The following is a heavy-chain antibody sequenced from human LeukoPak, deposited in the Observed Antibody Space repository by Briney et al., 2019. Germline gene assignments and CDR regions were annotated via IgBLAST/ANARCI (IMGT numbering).Heavy chain of an antibody. CDR3: AKDLALAGTGGGFDV. V-gene: IGHV3-23*01. Sequence: GGSLRLSCAASGFTFSSYSMNWVRQAPGKGLEWVSGISGGGDKAFYADSVNGRFTISRDNSENTVSLQMRSLRAEDTALYYCAKDLALAGTGGGFDVWGQGTRVAVSS. CDR1: GFTFSSYS. J-gene: IGHJ3*01. CDR2: ISGGGDKA. D-gene: IGHD6-19*01.